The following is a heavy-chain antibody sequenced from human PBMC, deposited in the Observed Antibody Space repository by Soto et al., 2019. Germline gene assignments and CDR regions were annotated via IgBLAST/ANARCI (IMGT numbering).Heavy chain of an antibody. V-gene: IGHV4-34*01. J-gene: IGHJ4*02. CDR1: GGSFSAYY. CDR2: IHHSGST. Sequence: QVQLQQWGAGLLKPSETLSLTCAVYGGSFSAYYWSWIRQSPGKGLEWIGEIHHSGSTNYKPSLKSRVTISVYTSKNQFSLELRSVTAADTAVYYCASYGSGSYYNGYYFDYWGQGTLVTVSS. D-gene: IGHD3-10*01. CDR3: ASYGSGSYYNGYYFDY.